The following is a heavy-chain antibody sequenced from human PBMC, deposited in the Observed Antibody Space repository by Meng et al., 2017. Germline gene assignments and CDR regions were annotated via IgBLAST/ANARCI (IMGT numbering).Heavy chain of an antibody. CDR3: SRAIAVSGTGRFDY. D-gene: IGHD6-19*01. CDR1: GFTFTTYA. J-gene: IGHJ4*02. CDR2: INAGNSDT. V-gene: IGHV1-3*01. Sequence: QVQLGDAGAGVKNPESAVKVSGKASGFTFTTYAIHWVWQAPGQRLEWMGWINAGNSDTKYSQKLQGRVTITRDTSASTVYMEVSSLRSEDTGVYYCSRAIAVSGTGRFDYWGQGTLVTVSS.